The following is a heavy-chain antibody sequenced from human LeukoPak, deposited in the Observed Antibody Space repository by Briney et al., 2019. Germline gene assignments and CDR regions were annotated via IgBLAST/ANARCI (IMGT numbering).Heavy chain of an antibody. CDR1: GFTFSSYS. J-gene: IGHJ4*02. CDR3: ARGSMGGTFDY. V-gene: IGHV3-21*06. CDR2: TSSSGTYT. D-gene: IGHD2/OR15-2a*01. Sequence: GGSLRLSCAASGFTFSSYSINWVRQAPGKGLEWVSSTSSSGTYTSFADSVKGRFTISRDNAKNPLFLQMNSLRAEDTAVYYCARGSMGGTFDYWGQGTLVTVSA.